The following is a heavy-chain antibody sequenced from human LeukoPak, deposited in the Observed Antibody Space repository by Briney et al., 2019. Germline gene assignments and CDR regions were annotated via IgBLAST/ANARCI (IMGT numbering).Heavy chain of an antibody. D-gene: IGHD5-18*01. V-gene: IGHV3-21*01. Sequence: GGSLRLSCAASGFTFSSYSMNWVRQAPGKGLEWVSSISSSSSYIYHADSVKGRFTISRDNAKNSLYLQMNSLRAEDTAVYYCARDSRGYSYGYPYYYGMDVWGQGTTVTVSS. CDR1: GFTFSSYS. CDR2: ISSSSSYI. J-gene: IGHJ6*02. CDR3: ARDSRGYSYGYPYYYGMDV.